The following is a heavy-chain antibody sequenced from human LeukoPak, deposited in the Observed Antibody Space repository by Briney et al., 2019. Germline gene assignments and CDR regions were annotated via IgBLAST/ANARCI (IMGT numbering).Heavy chain of an antibody. Sequence: GGSVRLSCAVSGFTFSSYWMSWVRQAPGKGLEWVANIKQDGSEKYYVDSVKGRFTISRDNAKNSLYLQMNSLRAEDTAVYYCARVSGLKYYFDYWGQGTLVTVSS. J-gene: IGHJ4*02. CDR3: ARVSGLKYYFDY. CDR2: IKQDGSEK. CDR1: GFTFSSYW. V-gene: IGHV3-7*03.